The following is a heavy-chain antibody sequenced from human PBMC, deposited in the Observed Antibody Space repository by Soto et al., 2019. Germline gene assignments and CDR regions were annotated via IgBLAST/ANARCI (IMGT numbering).Heavy chain of an antibody. CDR3: ARAVARGVKTIYYYYGMDV. V-gene: IGHV1-3*01. Sequence: QVQLVQSGAEVKKPGASVKVSCKASGYTFSNFAMHWVRQAPGQRLEWMGWINPGNGNTQYSQTFQGRVTITTDTSASTAYMELSSLRSEDTAVYYCARAVARGVKTIYYYYGMDVWGQGTTVTVSS. J-gene: IGHJ6*02. CDR1: GYTFSNFA. D-gene: IGHD3-10*01. CDR2: INPGNGNT.